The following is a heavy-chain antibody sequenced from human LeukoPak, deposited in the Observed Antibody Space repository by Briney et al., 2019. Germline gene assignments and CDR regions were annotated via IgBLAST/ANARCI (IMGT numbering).Heavy chain of an antibody. Sequence: SETLSLTCTVSGYSISSGYYWGWIRQPPGKGLEWIGSIYHSGSTNYNPSLKSRVTISVDTSKNQFSLKLSSVTAADTAVYYCARLARLSYSYYYYMDVWGKGTTVTISS. V-gene: IGHV4-38-2*02. CDR1: GYSISSGYY. CDR3: ARLARLSYSYYYYMDV. CDR2: IYHSGST. J-gene: IGHJ6*03. D-gene: IGHD1-26*01.